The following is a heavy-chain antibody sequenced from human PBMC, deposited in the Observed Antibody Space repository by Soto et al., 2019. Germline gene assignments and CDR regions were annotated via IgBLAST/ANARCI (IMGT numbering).Heavy chain of an antibody. V-gene: IGHV4-39*01. CDR1: GDSISSNDYY. D-gene: IGHD3-10*01. CDR2: FSYGETT. J-gene: IGHJ2*01. CDR3: VRCLLRGHWYFDL. Sequence: QLQLQESGPGLVKPSETLSLTCTVSGDSISSNDYYWGWVRQTPAKGLAWIGGFSYGETTYYNPSLKNPVTISADTSNNQFSLRLSSATAADAAVYYCVRCLLRGHWYFDLWGPGALVTVSS.